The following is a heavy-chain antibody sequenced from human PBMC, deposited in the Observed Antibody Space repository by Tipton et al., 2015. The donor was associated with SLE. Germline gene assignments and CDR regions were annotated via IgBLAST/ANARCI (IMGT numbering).Heavy chain of an antibody. J-gene: IGHJ4*02. Sequence: SLRLSCVASGFTFSSYSMNWVRQAPGKGLEWVSSISSGSIYIYYADSVKGRFTISRDNAKDSLYLQMNSLRAEDTAVYYCARDGHSNYDYWGQGTLVTVSS. D-gene: IGHD4-11*01. CDR2: ISSGSIYI. CDR1: GFTFSSYS. V-gene: IGHV3-21*01. CDR3: ARDGHSNYDY.